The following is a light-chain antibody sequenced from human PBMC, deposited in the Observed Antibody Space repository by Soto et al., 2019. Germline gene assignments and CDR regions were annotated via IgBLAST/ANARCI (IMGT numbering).Light chain of an antibody. CDR3: AAWDDSLNAVV. Sequence: QSVLTQPPSASGTPGQRVTISCSGSSSNIGGNTVNWYQQLPGTASKLLIYGNDQRPSGVPDRFSGSKPGTSASLAISGLQSEDEADYYCAAWDDSLNAVVFGTGTKVTVL. CDR2: GND. J-gene: IGLJ1*01. CDR1: SSNIGGNT. V-gene: IGLV1-44*01.